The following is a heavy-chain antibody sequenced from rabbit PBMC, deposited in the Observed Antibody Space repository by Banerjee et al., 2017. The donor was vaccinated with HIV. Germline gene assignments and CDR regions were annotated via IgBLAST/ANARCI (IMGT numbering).Heavy chain of an antibody. CDR3: ARGYSGYGSATDYFNL. V-gene: IGHV1S40*01. J-gene: IGHJ4*01. CDR2: IDTGSSGTT. Sequence: QSLEESGGDLVKPGASLTLTCTASGWSFSSSYWMTWVRQAPGKGLEWIACIDTGSSGTTYYASWAKGRFTISKPSSTTVTLQMTSLTAADTATYFCARGYSGYGSATDYFNLWGPGTLVTVS. CDR1: GWSFSSSYW. D-gene: IGHD6-1*01.